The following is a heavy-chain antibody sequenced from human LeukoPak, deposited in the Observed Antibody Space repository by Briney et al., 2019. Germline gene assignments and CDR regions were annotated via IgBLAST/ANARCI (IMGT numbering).Heavy chain of an antibody. Sequence: SETLSLTCAVYGGSFSGYYWSWIRQPPGKGLEWIGEINHSGSTNYNPSLKSRVTISVDTSKNQFSLKLSSVTAADTAVYYCARRSGKYKKYYFDYWGQGTLVTVSS. V-gene: IGHV4-34*01. CDR2: INHSGST. CDR3: ARRSGKYKKYYFDY. D-gene: IGHD6-19*01. J-gene: IGHJ4*02. CDR1: GGSFSGYY.